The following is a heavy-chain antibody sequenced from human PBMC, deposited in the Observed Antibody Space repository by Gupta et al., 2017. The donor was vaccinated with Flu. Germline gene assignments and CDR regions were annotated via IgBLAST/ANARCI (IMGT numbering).Heavy chain of an antibody. CDR3: TRHTGGCPADY. V-gene: IGHV4-39*01. CDR2: MSHSGST. J-gene: IGHJ4*02. D-gene: IGHD6-25*01. CDR1: SISSSGFW. Sequence: SISSSGFWGGWIRQPPGKGLEWIGSMSHSGSTYYNPSLKNQVTISADTSNNQFSLRLRTVTAADTAVYYCTRHTGGCPADYWGQGTLVTVSS.